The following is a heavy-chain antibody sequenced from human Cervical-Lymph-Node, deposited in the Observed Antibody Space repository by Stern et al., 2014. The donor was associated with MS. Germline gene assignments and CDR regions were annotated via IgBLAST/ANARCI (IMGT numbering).Heavy chain of an antibody. CDR3: ASPSIAAGPYTLKNWFDP. CDR1: GFPFSSYS. D-gene: IGHD6-13*01. CDR2: ISSSSSTI. J-gene: IGHJ5*02. V-gene: IGHV3-48*01. Sequence: EVQLVESGGGLVQPGGSLRLSCAASGFPFSSYSMNWVRQAPGKGLEWVSYISSSSSTIYYADSVKGRFTISRDNAKNSLYLQMNSLRAEDTAVYYCASPSIAAGPYTLKNWFDPWGQGTLVTVSS.